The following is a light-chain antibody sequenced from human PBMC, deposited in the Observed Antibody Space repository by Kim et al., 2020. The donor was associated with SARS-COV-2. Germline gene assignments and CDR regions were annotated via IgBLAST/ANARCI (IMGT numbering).Light chain of an antibody. V-gene: IGLV10-54*01. Sequence: RHTATRTCTGSHNNVGIQGASWLQHHQGHPPKVLSYRSNNRPSGISERLSASRSGNTASLTITGLQPEDEADYYCSAWDSSLNAVVFGGGTQLTVL. CDR2: RSN. CDR1: HNNVGIQG. CDR3: SAWDSSLNAVV. J-gene: IGLJ2*01.